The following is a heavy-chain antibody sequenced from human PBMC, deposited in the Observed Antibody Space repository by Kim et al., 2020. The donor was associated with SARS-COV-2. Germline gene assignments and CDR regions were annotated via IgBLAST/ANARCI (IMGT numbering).Heavy chain of an antibody. D-gene: IGHD3-10*01. CDR1: GGSISSSSYY. CDR3: ARRAPELWFGETYYFDY. V-gene: IGHV4-39*01. J-gene: IGHJ4*02. Sequence: SETLSLTCTVSGGSISSSSYYWGWIRQPPGKGLEWIGSIYYSASTYYNPSLKSRVTISVDTSKNQFSLKLSSVTAADTAVYYCARRAPELWFGETYYFDYWGQGTLVTVSS. CDR2: IYYSAST.